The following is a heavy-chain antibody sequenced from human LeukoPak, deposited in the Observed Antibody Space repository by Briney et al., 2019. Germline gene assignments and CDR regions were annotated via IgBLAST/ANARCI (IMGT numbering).Heavy chain of an antibody. CDR1: GFTFSSYA. CDR2: ISGSGGST. Sequence: GGSLRLSCAASGFTFSSYAISWVRQAPRKGPEWVSGISGSGGSTYYGDSVKGRFTISRDNSKNTLYLQMNSLRAEDTAVYYCAKNLREQQLDSYFDYWGRGTLVTVSS. V-gene: IGHV3-23*01. CDR3: AKNLREQQLDSYFDY. J-gene: IGHJ4*02. D-gene: IGHD6-13*01.